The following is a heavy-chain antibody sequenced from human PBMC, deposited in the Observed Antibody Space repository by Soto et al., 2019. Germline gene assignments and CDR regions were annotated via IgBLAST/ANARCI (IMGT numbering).Heavy chain of an antibody. D-gene: IGHD5-12*01. CDR3: AIVPLRGYDSYCFDY. CDR2: INAGNGNT. Sequence: ASVKVSCKASGYTFTSYAMHWVRQAPGQRLEWMGWINAGNGNTKYSQKFQGRVTITRDTSASTAYMEPSSLRSEDTAVYYCAIVPLRGYDSYCFDYWGQGTLVTVSS. V-gene: IGHV1-3*01. CDR1: GYTFTSYA. J-gene: IGHJ4*02.